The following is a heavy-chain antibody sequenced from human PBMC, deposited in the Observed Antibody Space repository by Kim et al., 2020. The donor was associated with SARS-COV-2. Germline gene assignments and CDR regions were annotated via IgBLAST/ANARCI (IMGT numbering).Heavy chain of an antibody. CDR3: ARVGVLYSESDYYGMDV. CDR2: IWYDGSNK. V-gene: IGHV3-33*01. Sequence: GESLKISCAASGFTFSSYGMHWVRQAPGKGLEWVAVIWYDGSNKYYADSVKGRFTISRDNSKNTLYLQMNSLRAEDTAVYYCARVGVLYSESDYYGMDVWGQGTTVTVSS. CDR1: GFTFSSYG. J-gene: IGHJ6*02. D-gene: IGHD2-8*01.